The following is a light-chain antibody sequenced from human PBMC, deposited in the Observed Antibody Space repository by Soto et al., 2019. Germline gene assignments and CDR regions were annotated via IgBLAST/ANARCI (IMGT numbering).Light chain of an antibody. V-gene: IGLV2-8*01. CDR1: SSDVGGYDY. Sequence: QSALTQPPSASGSPGQSVTISCTGTSSDVGGYDYVSWYQQHPGKAPKVMIFEVSKRPSGVPDRFSVSKSDNSASLTVSGLQAENEADYYCTSYAGANTLVFGRGTKLTVL. J-gene: IGLJ2*01. CDR2: EVS. CDR3: TSYAGANTLV.